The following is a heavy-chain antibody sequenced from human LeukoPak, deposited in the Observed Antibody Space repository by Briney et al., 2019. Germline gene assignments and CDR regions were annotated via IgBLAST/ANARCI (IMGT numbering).Heavy chain of an antibody. CDR1: GFTFSSYA. CDR3: AKGGTYYYGSGSYYDDLYYYGMDV. CDR2: ISGSGGST. V-gene: IGHV3-23*01. D-gene: IGHD3-10*01. J-gene: IGHJ6*02. Sequence: TGGSLRLSCAASGFTFSSYAMSWVRQAPGKGLEWVSAISGSGGSTYYADSVKGRFTISRDNSKNTLYLQMNSLRAEDTAVYYCAKGGTYYYGSGSYYDDLYYYGMDVWGQGTTVTVSS.